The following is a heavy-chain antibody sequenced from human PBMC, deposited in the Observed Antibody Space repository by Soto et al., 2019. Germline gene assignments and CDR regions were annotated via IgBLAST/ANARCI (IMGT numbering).Heavy chain of an antibody. J-gene: IGHJ3*02. CDR2: IHGGGDSA. CDR3: VKQLLSLIVVADAFDI. CDR1: GFTFSNYA. D-gene: IGHD3-22*01. V-gene: IGHV3-23*01. Sequence: SCAASGFTFSNYAMIWVRQAPGKGLEWVSTIHGGGDSAYYADSVKGRFTISRDNSKNTLYLQMNSLRAEDTAVYYCVKQLLSLIVVADAFDIWGQGTMVTVS.